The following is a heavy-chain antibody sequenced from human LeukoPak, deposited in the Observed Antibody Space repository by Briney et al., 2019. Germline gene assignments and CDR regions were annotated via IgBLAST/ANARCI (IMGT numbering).Heavy chain of an antibody. CDR1: GLTFSMPP. J-gene: IGHJ4*02. CDR2: IQNDGNSK. CDR3: AIGADHCFPN. Sequence: TGGSLRLSCAASGLTFSMPPMDWVRQAPGKGLEWVAFIQNDGNSKNYADSVRGRFTISRDTSKNTLYLQMNSLRPEDTALYFCAIGADHCFPNWGQGTLVTVSS. V-gene: IGHV3-30*02. D-gene: IGHD4-17*01.